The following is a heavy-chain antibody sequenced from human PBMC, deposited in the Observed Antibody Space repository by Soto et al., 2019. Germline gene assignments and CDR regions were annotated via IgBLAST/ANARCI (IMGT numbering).Heavy chain of an antibody. CDR1: GCSVRTGNYN. CDR3: ARDGHGMDV. V-gene: IGHV4-61*01. J-gene: IGHJ6*02. CDR2: IFFTGST. Sequence: PSETLALNCTVSGCSVRTGNYNWSWVRQTPGKVLEWIGNIFFTGSTHYNPSLTSRVTISVDTSKNQFSLELRSVTAADTAVYYCARDGHGMDVWGQGTTVPVSS.